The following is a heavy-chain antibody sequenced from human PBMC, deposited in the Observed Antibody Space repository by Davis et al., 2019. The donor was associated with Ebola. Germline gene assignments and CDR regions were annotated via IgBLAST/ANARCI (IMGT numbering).Heavy chain of an antibody. CDR3: ARSTVGGKSGRWIDP. CDR1: ANSFSSHC. J-gene: IGHJ5*02. D-gene: IGHD4-23*01. CDR2: IYAGNADT. V-gene: IGHV5-51*01. Sequence: KVSCKDSANSFSSHCIGWVRQMPGKGLARLGIIYAGNADTRYSPSFQGHVTIPADKSTSTAYLQWSSLKASDTAMYYCARSTVGGKSGRWIDPWGQGTLVTVSS.